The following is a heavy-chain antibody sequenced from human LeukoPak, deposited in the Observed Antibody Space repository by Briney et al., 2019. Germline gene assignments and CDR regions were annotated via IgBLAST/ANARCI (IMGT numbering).Heavy chain of an antibody. D-gene: IGHD2-15*01. CDR3: AGEGGGDIVVAFAFDI. V-gene: IGHV3-7*05. CDR1: GFTFSNYW. J-gene: IGHJ3*02. Sequence: GGSLRLSCAASGFTFSNYWMSWVRQAPGKGLEWVAHINQDGSEKYYVDSVKGRFTISRDNAKNSLYLQMNSLRAEDTAVYYCAGEGGGDIVVAFAFDIWGQGTMVTVSS. CDR2: INQDGSEK.